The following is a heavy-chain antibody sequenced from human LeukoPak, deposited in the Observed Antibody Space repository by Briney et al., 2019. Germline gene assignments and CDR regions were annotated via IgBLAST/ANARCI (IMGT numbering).Heavy chain of an antibody. Sequence: GGSLRLSCAASGFSFSNSAMHWVRQAPDKGLEWVALISYDGSKKFYADSLKGRITISRDNAKNSLYLQMNSLRAEDTAVYYCARYIWSDTAHFDYWGQGTLVTVSS. CDR2: ISYDGSKK. CDR1: GFSFSNSA. CDR3: ARYIWSDTAHFDY. V-gene: IGHV3-30-3*01. D-gene: IGHD1-1*01. J-gene: IGHJ4*02.